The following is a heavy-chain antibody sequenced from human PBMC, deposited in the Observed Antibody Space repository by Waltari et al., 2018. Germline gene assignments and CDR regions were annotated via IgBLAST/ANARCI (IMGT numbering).Heavy chain of an antibody. V-gene: IGHV4-59*11. D-gene: IGHD3-16*02. J-gene: IGHJ2*01. CDR1: GGSISSHY. CDR2: IYYSGST. CDR3: ARVNGTGDYIWGSYRSNWYFDL. Sequence: QVQLQESGPGLVKPSETLSLTCTVSGGSISSHYWSWLRQPPGKGLEWIGYIYYSGSTNYNPSLKSRVTISVDTSKNQFSLKLSSVTAADTAVYYCARVNGTGDYIWGSYRSNWYFDLWGRGTLVTVSS.